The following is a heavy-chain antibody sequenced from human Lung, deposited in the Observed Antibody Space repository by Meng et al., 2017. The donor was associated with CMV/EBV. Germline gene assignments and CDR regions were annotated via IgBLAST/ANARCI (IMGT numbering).Heavy chain of an antibody. J-gene: IGHJ4*02. CDR3: ATVYCSSYKICYPDS. Sequence: SETXSLXCSVPGVSINSYFWTWVRQPPGKGLEWIGHIYNDGGSTDYNPSLNSRVTLSSDTSRNQVSLRVTSVTAADAAAHYCATVYCSSYKICYPDSWGQGXLVTVSS. CDR2: IYNDGGST. CDR1: GVSINSYF. V-gene: IGHV4-59*01. D-gene: IGHD2-2*01.